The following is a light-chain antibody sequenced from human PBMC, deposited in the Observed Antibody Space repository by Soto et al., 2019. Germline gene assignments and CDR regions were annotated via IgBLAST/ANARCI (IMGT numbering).Light chain of an antibody. Sequence: EIVLTQSPGTLSLSPGERAVLSCRASQSVNNNYLAWYQRKPGRAPRLLIYGASSRATGIRDRFIGSGSGTDFTLTLTRLEPEDFAVYFCQQYGSSPPTFGQGTKVEFK. CDR1: QSVNNNY. CDR3: QQYGSSPPT. V-gene: IGKV3-20*01. CDR2: GAS. J-gene: IGKJ1*01.